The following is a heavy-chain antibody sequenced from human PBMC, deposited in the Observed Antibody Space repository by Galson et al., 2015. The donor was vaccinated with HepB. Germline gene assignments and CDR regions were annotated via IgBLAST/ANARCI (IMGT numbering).Heavy chain of an antibody. CDR1: GGSISSSNW. CDR3: AREKDIVVVPAANAPGGMDV. D-gene: IGHD2-2*01. Sequence: ETLSLTCAVSGGSISSSNWWSWVRQPPGKGLEWIGGIYHSGSTNYNPSLKSRVTISVDKSKNQFSLKLSSVTAADTAVYYCAREKDIVVVPAANAPGGMDVWGQGTTVTVSS. CDR2: IYHSGST. J-gene: IGHJ6*02. V-gene: IGHV4-4*02.